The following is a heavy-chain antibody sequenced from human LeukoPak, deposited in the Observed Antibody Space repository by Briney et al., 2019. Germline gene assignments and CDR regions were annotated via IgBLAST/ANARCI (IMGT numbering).Heavy chain of an antibody. D-gene: IGHD4-23*01. J-gene: IGHJ4*02. CDR3: ARGRGLRWYLFDY. CDR2: INPNSGGT. CDR1: GYTFTGYY. Sequence: ASVKVSCKASGYTFTGYYMRWVRQAPGQGLEWMGWINPNSGGTNYAQKFQGRVTMTRDTSISTAYMELSRLRSDDTAVYYCARGRGLRWYLFDYWGQGTLVTVSS. V-gene: IGHV1-2*02.